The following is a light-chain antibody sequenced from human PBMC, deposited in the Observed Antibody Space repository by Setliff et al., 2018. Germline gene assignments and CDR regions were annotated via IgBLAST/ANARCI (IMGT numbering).Light chain of an antibody. V-gene: IGLV2-8*01. CDR1: GGLVGGYNY. J-gene: IGLJ1*01. CDR3: SSYSKTAFDV. CDR2: EVT. Sequence: QSALTQPPSASGSPGQSVTISCTGTGGLVGGYNYVSWYQQHPGKAPRLIIYEVTKRPSGVPDRFSGSNSGNTASLTVSGLQAEDEADYYCSSYSKTAFDVFGSGTKVTVL.